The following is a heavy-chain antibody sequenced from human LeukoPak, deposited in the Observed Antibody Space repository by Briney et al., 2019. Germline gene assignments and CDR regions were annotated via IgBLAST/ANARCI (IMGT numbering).Heavy chain of an antibody. V-gene: IGHV5-10-1*01. CDR1: GYSFTSYW. J-gene: IGHJ2*01. CDR2: IDPSDSYT. CDR3: ASLNSGSYYGLGFFDL. Sequence: GESLRISCKGSGYSFTSYWISWVRQMPGKGLEWMGRIDPSDSYTNYSPSFQGHVTISADKSISTTCLQWNSLEASDTAMYYCASLNSGSYYGLGFFDLWGRGTLVTVSS. D-gene: IGHD1-26*01.